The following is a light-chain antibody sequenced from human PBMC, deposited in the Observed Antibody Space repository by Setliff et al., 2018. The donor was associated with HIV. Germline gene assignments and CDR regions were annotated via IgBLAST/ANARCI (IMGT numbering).Light chain of an antibody. CDR3: SSYAITNTLP. CDR2: EVR. CDR1: SSDVGGYSY. V-gene: IGLV2-14*01. J-gene: IGLJ1*01. Sequence: QSALTQPASVSGSPGQSITISCTGTSSDVGGYSYVSWYQQHPGKAPKLIIYEVRNRHSGVSNRFSGSKSGNTASLTISGLQAEDEADYYCSSYAITNTLPFGTGTKVTV.